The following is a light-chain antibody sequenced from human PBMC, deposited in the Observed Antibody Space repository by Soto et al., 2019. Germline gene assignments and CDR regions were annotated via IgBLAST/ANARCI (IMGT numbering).Light chain of an antibody. CDR2: GNI. J-gene: IGLJ1*01. Sequence: QSVLTQPPSVSGAPGQEVTISCTGSSSNIGAHFDVHWYQQLPGAAPRLLIYGNINRPSWVPDRFSGSKSDSSASLAITGLQSEDEADYYCHSYDSSLSGYVFGSGTKLTVL. CDR3: HSYDSSLSGYV. V-gene: IGLV1-40*01. CDR1: SSNIGAHFD.